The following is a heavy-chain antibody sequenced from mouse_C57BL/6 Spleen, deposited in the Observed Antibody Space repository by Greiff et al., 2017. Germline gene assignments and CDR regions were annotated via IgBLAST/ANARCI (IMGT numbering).Heavy chain of an antibody. CDR3: ARGYYGSSYWYFDV. V-gene: IGHV1-82*01. CDR1: GYAFSSSW. J-gene: IGHJ1*03. CDR2: IYPGDGDT. D-gene: IGHD1-1*01. Sequence: VQLQQSGPELVKPGASVKISCKASGYAFSSSWMNWVKQRPGKGLEWIGRIYPGDGDTNYNGKFKGKATLTADKSSSTAYMQLSSLTSEDSAVYFCARGYYGSSYWYFDVWATGTTVTVSS.